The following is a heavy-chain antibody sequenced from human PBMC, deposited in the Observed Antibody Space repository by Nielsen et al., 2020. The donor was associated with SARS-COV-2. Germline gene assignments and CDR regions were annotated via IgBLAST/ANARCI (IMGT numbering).Heavy chain of an antibody. Sequence: ASVKVSCKASGYVFTSYWIHWVRQAPGQGLEWMGIIDPSGGSTRYAQRLQGRVAITRDTSTRTVYIDLTSLRSEDMAVYYCARAPSDYYGMDVWGPGTTVTVSS. D-gene: IGHD3-3*01. CDR2: IDPSGGST. J-gene: IGHJ6*02. CDR1: GYVFTSYW. V-gene: IGHV1-46*04. CDR3: ARAPSDYYGMDV.